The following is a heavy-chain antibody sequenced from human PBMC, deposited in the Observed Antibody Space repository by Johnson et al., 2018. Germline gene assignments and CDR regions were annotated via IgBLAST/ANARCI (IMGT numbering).Heavy chain of an antibody. D-gene: IGHD1-26*01. CDR1: GMSFSGYY. CDR2: IAHSGSI. V-gene: IGHV4-34*01. CDR3: VREPCVGLRGFDI. Sequence: QVQLQQWGAGLVKPSEPLCLTCAVYGMSFSGYYWSWIRQPPGKGLEWIGKIAHSGSISYNPSLKGRLTRSVDTSKNQVSRQVNTVNAADTAVYFCVREPCVGLRGFDIWGQGTMVIVSA. J-gene: IGHJ3*02.